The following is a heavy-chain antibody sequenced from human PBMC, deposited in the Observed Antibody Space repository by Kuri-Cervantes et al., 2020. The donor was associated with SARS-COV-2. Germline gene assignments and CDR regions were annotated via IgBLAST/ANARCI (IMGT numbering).Heavy chain of an antibody. Sequence: GGSLRLSCAASGFIFSSHSMNWVRQASGKGLEWVSYISSSSSTIYYADSVKGRFTISRDNAKNSLYLQMNSLRAEDTAVYYCARGVVPAAIRYYYYYYYKDVWGKGTTVTVSS. D-gene: IGHD2-2*02. J-gene: IGHJ6*03. V-gene: IGHV3-48*04. CDR2: ISSSSSTI. CDR3: ARGVVPAAIRYYYYYYYKDV. CDR1: GFIFSSHS.